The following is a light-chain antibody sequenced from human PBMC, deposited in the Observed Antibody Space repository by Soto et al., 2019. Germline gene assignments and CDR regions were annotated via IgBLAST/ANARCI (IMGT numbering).Light chain of an antibody. CDR1: SSDFGGYNY. Sequence: QSALTQPPSASGSPGQSVTISCTGTSSDFGGYNYVPWYQQYPGRAPKLMIYEATKRPSGVPDRFSGSKSGNTASLTVSGLQAEDEADYYCSSYAASNNFYFVFGGGTKLTVL. J-gene: IGLJ3*02. CDR3: SSYAASNNFYFV. V-gene: IGLV2-8*01. CDR2: EAT.